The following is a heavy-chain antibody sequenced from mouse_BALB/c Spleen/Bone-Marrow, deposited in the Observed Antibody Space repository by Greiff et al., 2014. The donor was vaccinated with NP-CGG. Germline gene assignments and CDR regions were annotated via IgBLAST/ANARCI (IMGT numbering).Heavy chain of an antibody. CDR3: ARELGIRFAY. V-gene: IGHV1-9*01. D-gene: IGHD3-1*01. J-gene: IGHJ3*01. Sequence: VHLVESGAELMKPGASVKISCKAPGYTFSSYWIEWLKQRPGHGLEWIGEILPGSANTNYNEKFKGKATFTADTSSNTAYMQLSSLTSEDSAVYYGARELGIRFAYWGQGTLVTVSA. CDR2: ILPGSANT. CDR1: GYTFSSYW.